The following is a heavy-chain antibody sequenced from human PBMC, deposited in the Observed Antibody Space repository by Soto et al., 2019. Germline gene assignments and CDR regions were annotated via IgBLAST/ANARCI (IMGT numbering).Heavy chain of an antibody. J-gene: IGHJ6*02. CDR1: GFTFSSYA. D-gene: IGHD3-10*01. CDR2: ISGSGGST. Sequence: GGSLRLSCAASGFTFSSYAMSWVRQAPGKGLEWVSAISGSGGSTYYADSVKGRFTISRDNSKNTLYLQMNSLRAEDTAVYYCAKSLWFGDVVPQNCGMDVWGQGTTVTVSS. V-gene: IGHV3-23*01. CDR3: AKSLWFGDVVPQNCGMDV.